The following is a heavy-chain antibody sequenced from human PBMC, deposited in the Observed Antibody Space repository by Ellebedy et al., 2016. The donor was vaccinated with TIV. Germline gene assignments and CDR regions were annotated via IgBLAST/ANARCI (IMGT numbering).Heavy chain of an antibody. CDR2: VYYSGST. CDR1: GGSISSYY. V-gene: IGHV4-59*08. J-gene: IGHJ5*02. Sequence: MPGGSLRLSCTVSGGSISSYYWSWIRQPPGKGLEWIGYVYYSGSTNYNPSLKSRVTISVDTSKNQFSLDLSSVTAADTAVYYCARHTNINRGTDWFDPWGQGTLVSVSS. CDR3: ARHTNINRGTDWFDP. D-gene: IGHD3/OR15-3a*01.